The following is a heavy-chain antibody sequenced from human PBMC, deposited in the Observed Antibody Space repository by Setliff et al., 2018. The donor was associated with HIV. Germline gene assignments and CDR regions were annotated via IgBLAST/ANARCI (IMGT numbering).Heavy chain of an antibody. Sequence: GGSLRLSCVASGFSFSTSDMNWVRHTPGKGLEWVAHIDSNGESIYYADSVRGRFSISRDNGRNSLYLQMNSLTDEDTAVYYCAREGSSGYTGWFDHWGQGTLVTVS. J-gene: IGHJ5*02. CDR3: AREGSSGYTGWFDH. CDR1: GFSFSTSD. D-gene: IGHD3-22*01. V-gene: IGHV3-48*03. CDR2: IDSNGESI.